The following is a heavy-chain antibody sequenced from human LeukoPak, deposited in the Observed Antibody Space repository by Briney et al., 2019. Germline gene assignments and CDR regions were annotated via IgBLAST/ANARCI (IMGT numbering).Heavy chain of an antibody. CDR1: GGSFSGYY. Sequence: PSETLSLTCAVYGGSFSGYYWSWIRQPPGKGLEWIGEINHSGSTNYNPSLKSRVTISVDTSKNPFSLKLSSVTAADTAVYYCARPKGYSYANYFDYWGQGTLVTVSS. V-gene: IGHV4-34*01. CDR2: INHSGST. D-gene: IGHD5-18*01. CDR3: ARPKGYSYANYFDY. J-gene: IGHJ4*02.